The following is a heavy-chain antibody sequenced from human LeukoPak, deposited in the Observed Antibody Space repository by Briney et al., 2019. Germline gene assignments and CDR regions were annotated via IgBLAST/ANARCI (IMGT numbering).Heavy chain of an antibody. CDR1: GFSFISYG. J-gene: IGHJ4*02. CDR2: ISDDGRRK. Sequence: GGSLRLSCAAPGFSFISYGMHWVRQAPGKGLEWVGVISDDGRRKDYADSVKGRFTISRDNSKDTLYLQMNSLRAEDTAVYYCAKRPSDYGDYVTYFDYWGQGTLVTVSS. D-gene: IGHD4-17*01. CDR3: AKRPSDYGDYVTYFDY. V-gene: IGHV3-30*18.